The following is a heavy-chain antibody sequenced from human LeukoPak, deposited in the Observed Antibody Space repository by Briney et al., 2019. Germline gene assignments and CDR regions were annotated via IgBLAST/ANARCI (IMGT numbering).Heavy chain of an antibody. V-gene: IGHV3-20*04. Sequence: PGGSLRLSCAASGFRFDDYGMSWVRQPPGKGLEWVSGIRWSGVSTGYADSVKGRSIISRDNAKNSLYLQMNSLRAEDSALYYCARGVYSNYPNYYYMDVWGKGTTVTVSS. CDR3: ARGVYSNYPNYYYMDV. J-gene: IGHJ6*03. D-gene: IGHD4-11*01. CDR2: IRWSGVST. CDR1: GFRFDDYG.